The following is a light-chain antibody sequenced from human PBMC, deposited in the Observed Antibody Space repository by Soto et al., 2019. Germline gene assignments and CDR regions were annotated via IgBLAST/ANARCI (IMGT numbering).Light chain of an antibody. CDR3: QQYNNWPLT. Sequence: VLTQSPGTLSLSPGDRATLSCRASQKIADNYLAWYQQKPGQAPRLIIYDASKRPTGIPERFSGSGSGTDFTLTINRLEPEDFAVYYCQQYNNWPLTFGQGTRLEIK. J-gene: IGKJ5*01. V-gene: IGKV3-20*01. CDR1: QKIADNY. CDR2: DAS.